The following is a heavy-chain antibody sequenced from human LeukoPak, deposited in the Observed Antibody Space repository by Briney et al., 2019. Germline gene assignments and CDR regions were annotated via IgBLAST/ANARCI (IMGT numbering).Heavy chain of an antibody. Sequence: WGSLRLSCAVSGFTFSNSWMNWVRQAPGKGLEWVANIKEDGSEIYYVDSVKGRFTISRDNAKNSLSLQMNSLRAEDTAMYYCAIGVYYFNYWGQGTLVTVSS. J-gene: IGHJ4*02. V-gene: IGHV3-7*01. CDR1: GFTFSNSW. CDR2: IKEDGSEI. D-gene: IGHD3-10*01. CDR3: AIGVYYFNY.